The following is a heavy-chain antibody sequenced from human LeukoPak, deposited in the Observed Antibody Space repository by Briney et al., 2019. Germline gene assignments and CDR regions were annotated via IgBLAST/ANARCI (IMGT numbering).Heavy chain of an antibody. CDR1: GGSISNYY. J-gene: IGHJ5*02. D-gene: IGHD1-7*01. Sequence: SETLSLTCTVSGGSISNYYWSWIRQPPGKGLEWVGDIFYSGSTNYIPSLKSRVTISVDTSKNQFSLKLSSVTAADTAVYYCARAAGPGGTTFLGWFDPWGQGTLVTVSS. CDR2: IFYSGST. CDR3: ARAAGPGGTTFLGWFDP. V-gene: IGHV4-59*01.